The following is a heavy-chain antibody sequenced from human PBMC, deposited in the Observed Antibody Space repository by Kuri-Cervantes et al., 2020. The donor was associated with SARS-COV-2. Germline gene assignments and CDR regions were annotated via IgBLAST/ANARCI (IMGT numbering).Heavy chain of an antibody. CDR1: GFTFSSYA. J-gene: IGHJ5*02. CDR2: ISYDGSNK. V-gene: IGHV3-30-3*01. CDR3: AKGGPYYYETGWFDP. Sequence: GESLKISCAASGFTFSSYAMHWVRQAPGKGLEWVAVISYDGSNKYYADSVKGRFTISRDNSKNTLYLQMNSLRAEDTAVYYCAKGGPYYYETGWFDPWGQGTLVTVSS. D-gene: IGHD3-22*01.